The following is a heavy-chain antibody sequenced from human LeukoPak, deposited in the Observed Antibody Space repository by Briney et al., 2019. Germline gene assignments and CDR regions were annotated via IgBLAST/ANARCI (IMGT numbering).Heavy chain of an antibody. J-gene: IGHJ4*02. CDR3: GSSSTAGTTIGLDY. V-gene: IGHV1-8*01. D-gene: IGHD1-1*01. Sequence: ASVKVSCKASGYTFTSYDINWVRQATGQGLEWMGWMNPNSGNTGYAQKFQGRVTMTRNTSISTAYMELSSLRSEDTAVYYCGSSSTAGTTIGLDYWGQGTLVTVSS. CDR1: GYTFTSYD. CDR2: MNPNSGNT.